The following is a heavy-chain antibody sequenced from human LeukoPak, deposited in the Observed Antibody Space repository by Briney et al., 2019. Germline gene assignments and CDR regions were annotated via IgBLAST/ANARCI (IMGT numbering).Heavy chain of an antibody. CDR1: GGTFSSYA. J-gene: IGHJ6*03. Sequence: GSSVKVSCKASGGTFSSYAISWVRQAPGQGLEWMGGIIPIFGTANYAQKFQGRVTITTDESTSTTYMELSSLRSEDTAVYYCARSAYGSGSYYIPYYYMDVWGKGTTVTVSS. V-gene: IGHV1-69*05. CDR3: ARSAYGSGSYYIPYYYMDV. CDR2: IIPIFGTA. D-gene: IGHD3-10*01.